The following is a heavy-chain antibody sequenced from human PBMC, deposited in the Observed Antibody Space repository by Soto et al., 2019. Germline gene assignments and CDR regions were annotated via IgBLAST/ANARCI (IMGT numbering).Heavy chain of an antibody. J-gene: IGHJ4*02. CDR2: ISGSGGST. D-gene: IGHD6-13*01. CDR3: AKEDGYSSSWFEFDY. V-gene: IGHV3-23*01. CDR1: GFTFSSYA. Sequence: EVQLLESGGGLVQPGGSLRLSCAASGFTFSSYAMSWVRQAPGKGLEWVSAISGSGGSTYYADSVKGRFTISRDNSKHTLYLQMNSLRAEATAVYYCAKEDGYSSSWFEFDYWGQGTLVTVSS.